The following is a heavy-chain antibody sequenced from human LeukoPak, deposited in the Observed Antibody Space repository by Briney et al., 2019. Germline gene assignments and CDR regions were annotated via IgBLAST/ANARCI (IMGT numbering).Heavy chain of an antibody. CDR2: IRSKANSYAT. CDR3: TRQALSGPFGDAYYYGMDV. D-gene: IGHD3-10*01. Sequence: PGGSLRLSCAASGFTFSGSAMHWVRQASGKGLVWVGRIRSKANSYATAYAASVKGRFTISRDDSKNTAYLQMNSLKTEDTAVYYCTRQALSGPFGDAYYYGMDVWGKGTTVTVSS. V-gene: IGHV3-73*01. CDR1: GFTFSGSA. J-gene: IGHJ6*04.